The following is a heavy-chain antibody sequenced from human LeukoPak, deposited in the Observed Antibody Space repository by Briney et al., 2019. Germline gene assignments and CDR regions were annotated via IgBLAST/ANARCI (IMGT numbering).Heavy chain of an antibody. CDR2: RFSSGIT. V-gene: IGHV4-4*07. J-gene: IGHJ6*03. CDR1: GGSISTSY. CDR3: ARDGYGSSMDV. D-gene: IGHD6-13*01. Sequence: PSETLSLTCTVSGGSISTSYWSWIRQPAGKGLEWIGRRFSSGITNYNPSLKSRVTMSVDTSKNRFSLKLSSVTAADTAVYYCARDGYGSSMDVWGNGTTVTVSS.